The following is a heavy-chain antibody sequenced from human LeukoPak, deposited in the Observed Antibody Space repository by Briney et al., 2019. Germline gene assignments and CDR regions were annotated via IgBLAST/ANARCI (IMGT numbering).Heavy chain of an antibody. Sequence: GASVKVSCKASGGTFSSYAISWVRQAPGQGLEWMGWINPNSGGTNYAQKFQGRVTMTRDTSISTAYMELSRLRSDDTAVYYCARPAYCGGDCYPSGSWFDPWGQGTLVTVSS. J-gene: IGHJ5*02. V-gene: IGHV1-2*02. CDR1: GGTFSSYA. CDR3: ARPAYCGGDCYPSGSWFDP. D-gene: IGHD2-21*02. CDR2: INPNSGGT.